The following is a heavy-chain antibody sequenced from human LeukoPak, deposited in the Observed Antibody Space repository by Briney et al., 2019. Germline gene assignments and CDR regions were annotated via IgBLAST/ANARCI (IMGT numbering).Heavy chain of an antibody. Sequence: GGSLRLSCAASEFTFTSYELNWVRQAPGKGLEWVSYISSSGNTISYADSVKGRFTISRDNAKNSLYVQMNSLRDEDTAVYFCARARYYYDSSGYYFDYWGQGTLVTVSS. CDR1: EFTFTSYE. J-gene: IGHJ4*02. CDR2: ISSSGNTI. D-gene: IGHD3-22*01. V-gene: IGHV3-48*03. CDR3: ARARYYYDSSGYYFDY.